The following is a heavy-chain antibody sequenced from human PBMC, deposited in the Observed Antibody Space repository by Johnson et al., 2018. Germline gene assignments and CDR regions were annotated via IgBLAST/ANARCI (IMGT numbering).Heavy chain of an antibody. V-gene: IGHV1-8*01. CDR3: ASRGPKYFYQA. J-gene: IGHJ5*02. Sequence: QVQLVQSGAEVKKPGASVKVSCNTSGYTFTTYDINWVRQATGQGLELMGWMNPNTGNSGYTQKFQGRVTMTSDTSISTAYMELSNLRAEETAVYYCASRGPKYFYQAWGQGTLVTVSS. CDR1: GYTFTTYD. CDR2: MNPNTGNS. D-gene: IGHD3-9*01.